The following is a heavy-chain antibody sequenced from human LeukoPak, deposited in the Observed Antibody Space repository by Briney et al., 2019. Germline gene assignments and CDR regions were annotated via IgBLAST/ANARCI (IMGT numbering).Heavy chain of an antibody. J-gene: IGHJ6*03. CDR2: INHSGST. D-gene: IGHD2-15*01. CDR3: ARASYCSGGSCYLGPRKASQDYYYYYMDV. CDR1: GGSISSSTYY. V-gene: IGHV4-39*01. Sequence: SETLSLTCTVSGGSISSSTYYWSWIRQPPGKGLEWIGEINHSGSTNYNPSLKSRVTISVDTSKNQFSLKLSSVTAADTAVYYCARASYCSGGSCYLGPRKASQDYYYYYMDVWGKGTTVTVSS.